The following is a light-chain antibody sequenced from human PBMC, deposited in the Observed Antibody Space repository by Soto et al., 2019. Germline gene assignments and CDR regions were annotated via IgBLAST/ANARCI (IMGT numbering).Light chain of an antibody. CDR1: QSVRSTY. CDR2: GVS. V-gene: IGKV3-15*01. CDR3: QQYGDWPLT. Sequence: EIVMTQSPVTLSVSPGERATLSCRASQSVRSTYLAWYQQKPGQAPRLLIIGVSNRAAGIPARCSGSGSGTEVTLTISSPQSEDFAVYYCQQYGDWPLTFGGGTKVEIK. J-gene: IGKJ4*01.